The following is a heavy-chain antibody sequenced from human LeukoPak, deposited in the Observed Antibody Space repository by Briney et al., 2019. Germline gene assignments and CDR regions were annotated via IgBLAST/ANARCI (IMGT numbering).Heavy chain of an antibody. CDR2: ISGSGGST. CDR1: GFTFSSYA. CDR3: ATAQREYYYDSSGIMGN. D-gene: IGHD3-22*01. V-gene: IGHV3-23*01. Sequence: GGSLRLSCAASGFTFSSYAMSWVRQAPGKGLEWVSAISGSGGSTYYADSVKGRFTISRDNSKNTLYLQVDSLRAEDTAVYYCATAQREYYYDSSGIMGNWGQGTLVTVSS. J-gene: IGHJ4*02.